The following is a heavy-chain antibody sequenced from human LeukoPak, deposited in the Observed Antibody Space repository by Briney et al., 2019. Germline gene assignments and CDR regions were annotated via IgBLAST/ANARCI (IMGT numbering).Heavy chain of an antibody. J-gene: IGHJ4*02. CDR1: GFAFSSYG. CDR2: IWHDGSEK. CDR3: AKGSRETDFDY. D-gene: IGHD1-26*01. Sequence: PGGSLRLSCVASGFAFSSYGMHSVRQAPGKGLEWVAVIWHDGSEKFYADSVRGRFTISRDNSKNTLFLQMNSLRAEDTAVYYCAKGSRETDFDYWGQGTLLTVSS. V-gene: IGHV3-33*06.